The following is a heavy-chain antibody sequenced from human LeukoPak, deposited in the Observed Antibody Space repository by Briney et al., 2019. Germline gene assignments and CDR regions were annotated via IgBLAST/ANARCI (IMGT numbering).Heavy chain of an antibody. D-gene: IGHD4-11*01. Sequence: SETLSLTCAVSGGSISSSNWWSWVRQPPGKGLEWIGEIYHSGSTNYNPSLKSRVTISVDKSKNQFSLKLSSVTAADTAVYYCASSTVTSSWGFDYWGQGTLVTVSS. CDR1: GGSISSSNW. V-gene: IGHV4-4*02. CDR3: ASSTVTSSWGFDY. J-gene: IGHJ4*02. CDR2: IYHSGST.